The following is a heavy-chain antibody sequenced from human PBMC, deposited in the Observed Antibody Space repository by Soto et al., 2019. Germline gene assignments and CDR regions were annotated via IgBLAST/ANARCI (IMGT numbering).Heavy chain of an antibody. D-gene: IGHD1-26*01. J-gene: IGHJ6*02. V-gene: IGHV3-11*01. CDR2: IYKNGAAT. CDR1: GFTFSDFH. Sequence: QVQLVESGGGVVRPGGSLRLSCAASGFTFSDFHMGWIRRAPGKGLEWLSDIYKNGAATYYAESVKGRFIISRDNARSSLSLQMNSLRVEDTAVYYCAKRIVGNSGPGMDAWGQGNTVTVSS. CDR3: AKRIVGNSGPGMDA.